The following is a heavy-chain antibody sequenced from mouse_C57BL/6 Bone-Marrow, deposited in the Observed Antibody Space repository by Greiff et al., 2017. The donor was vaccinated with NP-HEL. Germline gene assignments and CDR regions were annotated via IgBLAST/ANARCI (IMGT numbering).Heavy chain of an antibody. CDR1: GFTFSSYA. D-gene: IGHD2-4*01. V-gene: IGHV5-9-1*02. J-gene: IGHJ1*03. CDR2: ISSGGDYI. Sequence: EVMLVESGEGLVKPGGSLKLSCAASGFTFSSYAMSWVRQTPEKRLEWVAYISSGGDYIYYADTVKGRFTISRDNARNTLYLQMSSLKSEDTAMYYCTRVQYYDHWYFDVWGTGTTVTVSS. CDR3: TRVQYYDHWYFDV.